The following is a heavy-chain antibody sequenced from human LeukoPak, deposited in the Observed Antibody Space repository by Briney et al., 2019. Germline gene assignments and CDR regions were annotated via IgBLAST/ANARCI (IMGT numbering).Heavy chain of an antibody. D-gene: IGHD3-3*01. J-gene: IGHJ5*02. CDR3: ARGADIWSGYQATNNWSDP. V-gene: IGHV1-46*01. Sequence: ASVKVSCKASGYTFTSYDMHWVRQAPGQGLEGMGIINPSGGSTSYAQKFQGRVTMTRDRSTRTLYMQLSSLRSEHTAVYYLARGADIWSGYQATNNWSDPWGQGTLVTVSS. CDR2: INPSGGST. CDR1: GYTFTSYD.